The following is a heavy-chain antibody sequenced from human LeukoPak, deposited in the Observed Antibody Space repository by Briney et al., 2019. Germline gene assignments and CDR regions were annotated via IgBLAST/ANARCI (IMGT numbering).Heavy chain of an antibody. V-gene: IGHV3-74*01. J-gene: IGHJ4*02. CDR1: GFNFSTYW. Sequence: PGGSLRLSCTASGFNFSTYWMHGVREVPGKGLVWVSRIKTDGSSTSYADSVKGRFTISRDSAKNKLYLQMNSLRAEDTAVYYCATVSVGVRFDYWGQGALVAVSS. CDR2: IKTDGSST. CDR3: ATVSVGVRFDY. D-gene: IGHD3-16*01.